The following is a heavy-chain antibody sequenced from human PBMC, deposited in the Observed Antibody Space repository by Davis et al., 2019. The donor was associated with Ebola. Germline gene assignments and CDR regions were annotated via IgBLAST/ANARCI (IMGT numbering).Heavy chain of an antibody. CDR3: ATDADYGEYGWFDP. D-gene: IGHD4-17*01. Sequence: PGGSLRLSCAASGFTFSSYGMHWVRQAPGKGLEWVAIISSDGSNRFYADSVKGRFTISRDNSKNTLYLQMNSLRPEDTATYYCATDADYGEYGWFDPWGQGTLVIVSS. J-gene: IGHJ5*02. V-gene: IGHV3-30*03. CDR1: GFTFSSYG. CDR2: ISSDGSNR.